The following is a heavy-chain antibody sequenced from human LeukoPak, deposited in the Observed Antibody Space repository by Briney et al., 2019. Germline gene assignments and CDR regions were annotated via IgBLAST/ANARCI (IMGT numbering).Heavy chain of an antibody. CDR3: ARERTTIVSGTTIGAY. Sequence: GGSLRLSSAASGFTFSSHWMNWVRQAPGKGLEWVANIKQDGSEKYYVDSVKGRFTISRDNAKNSLFLQMNSLTADDTAVYYCARERTTIVSGTTIGAYWGQGTLVTVSS. V-gene: IGHV3-7*01. CDR1: GFTFSSHW. D-gene: IGHD2/OR15-2a*01. CDR2: IKQDGSEK. J-gene: IGHJ4*02.